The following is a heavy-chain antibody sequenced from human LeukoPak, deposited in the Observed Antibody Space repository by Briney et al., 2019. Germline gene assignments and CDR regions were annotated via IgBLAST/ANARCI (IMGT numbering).Heavy chain of an antibody. D-gene: IGHD3-22*01. CDR1: GYTFTSYG. V-gene: IGHV1-18*01. CDR3: ARALDYDDSSGYSD. J-gene: IGHJ4*02. Sequence: ASVKVSCEASGYTFTSYGISWVRQAPGQGLEWMGWINAYNGNTNYAQKLQGRVTMTTDTSTSTAYMELRSLRSDDTAVYYCARALDYDDSSGYSDWGQGTLVTVSS. CDR2: INAYNGNT.